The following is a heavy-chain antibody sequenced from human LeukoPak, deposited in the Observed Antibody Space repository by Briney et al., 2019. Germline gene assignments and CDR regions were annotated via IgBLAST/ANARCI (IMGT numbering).Heavy chain of an antibody. CDR3: ATYRQVLLPFES. J-gene: IGHJ4*02. CDR1: GFTFSSFS. D-gene: IGHD2-8*02. Sequence: GGSLRLSCAASGFTFSSFSMNWVRQPPGKGLEWVSSIFPSGGEIHYADSVRGRFTISRDNSKSTLSLQMNSLRAEDTAIYYCATYRQVLLPFESWGQGTLVTVSS. CDR2: IFPSGGEI. V-gene: IGHV3-21*04.